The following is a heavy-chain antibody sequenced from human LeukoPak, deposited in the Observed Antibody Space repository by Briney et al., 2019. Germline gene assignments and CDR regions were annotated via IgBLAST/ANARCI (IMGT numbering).Heavy chain of an antibody. Sequence: GASVKVSRKASGYTFTSYYMHWVRQAPGQGLEWMGIINPSGGSTSYAQKFQGRVTMTRDTSTSTVYMELSSLRSEDTAVYYCARAETHDYGDYEGFDYWGQGTLVTVSS. CDR3: ARAETHDYGDYEGFDY. D-gene: IGHD4-17*01. J-gene: IGHJ4*02. V-gene: IGHV1-46*01. CDR2: INPSGGST. CDR1: GYTFTSYY.